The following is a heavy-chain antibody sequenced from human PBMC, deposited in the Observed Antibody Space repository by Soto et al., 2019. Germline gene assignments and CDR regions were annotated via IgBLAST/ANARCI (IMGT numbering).Heavy chain of an antibody. V-gene: IGHV4-59*01. CDR1: GAAIDSYY. CDR2: IYYTGST. CDR3: ARVDGYFLFFDN. J-gene: IGHJ4*02. Sequence: PSETLSLTWTVSGAAIDSYYWTWIRQAPGMGLEWIGYIYYTGSTNYNPSLESRVTVSVDRSRNQSSLELRSVTAADTAVYYCARVDGYFLFFDNWGQGTQVTVSS. D-gene: IGHD3-22*01.